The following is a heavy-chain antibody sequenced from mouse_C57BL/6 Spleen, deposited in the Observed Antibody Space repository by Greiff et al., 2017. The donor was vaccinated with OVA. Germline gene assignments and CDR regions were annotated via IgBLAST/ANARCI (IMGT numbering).Heavy chain of an antibody. Sequence: EVQLQQSGPELVKPGASVKISCKASGYTFTDYNMDWVKQSHGKSLEWIGDINPNNGGTIYNQKFKGKATLTVDKSSSTAYLALRRLTSEDTAVFYYERQTTVEATRYFDDWGTGTTVTVSS. CDR2: INPNNGGT. J-gene: IGHJ1*03. D-gene: IGHD1-1*01. CDR3: ERQTTVEATRYFDD. V-gene: IGHV1-18*01. CDR1: GYTFTDYN.